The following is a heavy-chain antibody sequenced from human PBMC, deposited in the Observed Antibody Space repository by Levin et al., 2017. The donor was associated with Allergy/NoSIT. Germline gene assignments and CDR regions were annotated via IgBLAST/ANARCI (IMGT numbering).Heavy chain of an antibody. D-gene: IGHD2-2*01. Sequence: GESLKISCAASAFTFSSYGMHWVRQAPGKGLEWVAVIWYHGSNKYYADSVKGRFTISRDNSKNTLYVQMNSLRVEDTAVYYCARQNAWSIDYLGQGTLVTVSS. V-gene: IGHV3-33*01. CDR3: ARQNAWSIDY. CDR2: IWYHGSNK. J-gene: IGHJ4*02. CDR1: AFTFSSYG.